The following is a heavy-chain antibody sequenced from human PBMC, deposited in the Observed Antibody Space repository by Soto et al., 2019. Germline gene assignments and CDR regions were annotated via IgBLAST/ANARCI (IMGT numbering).Heavy chain of an antibody. V-gene: IGHV3-33*01. D-gene: IGHD1-26*01. CDR1: GFSFSSYG. J-gene: IGHJ4*02. CDR3: ARDSDNSGHELHFDY. CDR2: IWFDGSNK. Sequence: GGSLRLSCAASGFSFSSYGMHWVRQAPGKGLEWVAVIWFDGSNKLYAESVKGRFTISRDISRNTVFLQMNSLRAEDTAVYYCARDSDNSGHELHFDYWGQGTLVTVSS.